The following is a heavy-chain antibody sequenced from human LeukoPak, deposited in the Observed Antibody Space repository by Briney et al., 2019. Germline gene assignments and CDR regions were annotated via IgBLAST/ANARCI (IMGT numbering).Heavy chain of an antibody. CDR1: GFTLSSYG. J-gene: IGHJ4*02. CDR3: ARAIEI. Sequence: GGSLRLSCAASGFTLSSYGMHWVRQAPGMGLEWVAVTWYDGSIEYYADSAKGRFTISRDNSKNTVFLQMNSLRVEDTAVYYCARAIEIWGQGTLVTVSS. CDR2: TWYDGSIE. D-gene: IGHD5-24*01. V-gene: IGHV3-33*02.